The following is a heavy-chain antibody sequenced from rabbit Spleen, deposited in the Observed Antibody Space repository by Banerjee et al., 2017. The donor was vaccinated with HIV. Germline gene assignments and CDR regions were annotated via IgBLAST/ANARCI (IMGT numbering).Heavy chain of an antibody. CDR3: ARASSGAGATGYGYWGL. CDR2: IYPDYGTI. CDR1: GFSFSSSYW. V-gene: IGHV1S40*01. Sequence: QSLEESGGDLVKPGASLTLTCTASGFSFSSSYWICWVRQAPGKGLEWIAYIYPDYGTIDYASWVNGRFTISLDNAQNTVFLQMTSLTAADTATYFCARASSGAGATGYGYWGLWGQGTLVTVS. J-gene: IGHJ4*01. D-gene: IGHD6-1*01.